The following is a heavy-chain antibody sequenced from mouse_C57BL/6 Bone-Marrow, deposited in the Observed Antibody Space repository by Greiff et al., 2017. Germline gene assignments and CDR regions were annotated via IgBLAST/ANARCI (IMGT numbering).Heavy chain of an antibody. CDR3: ARSYDYNDYTMDY. Sequence: QVQLQQPGAELVKPGASVKLSCKASGYTFTNYWMHWVKQRPGQGLEWIGMMHPNGGSPDYNEKFKSEATLSVDKSSRTAYMGLSSLTSDDSAVYYCARSYDYNDYTMDYWGQGTSVTVSS. V-gene: IGHV1-64*01. CDR2: MHPNGGSP. J-gene: IGHJ4*01. D-gene: IGHD2-4*01. CDR1: GYTFTNYW.